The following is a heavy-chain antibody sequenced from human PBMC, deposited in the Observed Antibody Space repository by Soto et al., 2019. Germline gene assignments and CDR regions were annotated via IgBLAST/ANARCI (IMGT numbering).Heavy chain of an antibody. Sequence: ASVKVSCKASGYTFTSYYMHWVRQAPGQGLEWMGIINPSGGNTSYAQKFQGRVTMTRDTSTSTAYMELSSLRSEDTAVYYCAFVLVSPAQGTFVYWGPGPLVTVFS. V-gene: IGHV1-46*03. CDR2: INPSGGNT. CDR1: GYTFTSYY. CDR3: AFVLVSPAQGTFVY. D-gene: IGHD2-8*01. J-gene: IGHJ4*02.